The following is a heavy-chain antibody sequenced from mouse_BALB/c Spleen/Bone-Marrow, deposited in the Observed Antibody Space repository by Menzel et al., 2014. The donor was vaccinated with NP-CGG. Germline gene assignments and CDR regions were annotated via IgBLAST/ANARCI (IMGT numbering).Heavy chain of an antibody. V-gene: IGHV1-7*01. CDR1: GYTFTSYW. CDR2: INPSTGYT. Sequence: VKVVESGAELAKPGASVKMSCKASGYTFTSYWMHWVKQRPGQGLEWIGYINPSTGYTEYNQKFKDKATLTADKSSSTAYMQLSSLTSEDSAVYYCARGVRGYDGFAYWGQGTLVTVSA. D-gene: IGHD2-2*01. CDR3: ARGVRGYDGFAY. J-gene: IGHJ3*01.